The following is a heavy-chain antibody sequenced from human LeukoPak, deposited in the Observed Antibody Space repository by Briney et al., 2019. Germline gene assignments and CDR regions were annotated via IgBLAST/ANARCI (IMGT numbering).Heavy chain of an antibody. Sequence: GGSLRLSCAASGFTFSSYAMSWVRQAPGKGLEWVSTISGSGGSTYYADSVKGRFTISRDNSKNTMYLQMNSLRAEDTAVYYCAKERSCSGGSCFSFDYWGQGNLVTVSS. CDR3: AKERSCSGGSCFSFDY. CDR1: GFTFSSYA. J-gene: IGHJ4*02. D-gene: IGHD2-15*01. V-gene: IGHV3-23*01. CDR2: ISGSGGST.